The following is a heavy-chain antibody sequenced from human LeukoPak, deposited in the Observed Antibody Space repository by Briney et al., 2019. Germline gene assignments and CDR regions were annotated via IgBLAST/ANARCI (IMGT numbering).Heavy chain of an antibody. D-gene: IGHD3-10*01. CDR1: GFTFSNYD. CDR3: AKAQYYYVSGSPLSHLYWCFDL. Sequence: PGGSLRLSCAASGFTFSNYDMYWVRQAPGKGLEWVAFISYDGSNKYYADSVKGRFTISRDNSKNTLYLQMNSLRAEDTAVYYCAKAQYYYVSGSPLSHLYWCFDLWGRGTLVTVSS. CDR2: ISYDGSNK. J-gene: IGHJ2*01. V-gene: IGHV3-30*18.